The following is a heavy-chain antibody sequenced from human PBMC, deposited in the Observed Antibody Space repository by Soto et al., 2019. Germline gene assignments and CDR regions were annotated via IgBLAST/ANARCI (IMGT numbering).Heavy chain of an antibody. J-gene: IGHJ3*02. V-gene: IGHV5-51*01. CDR2: IYPGDSDT. D-gene: IGHD3-9*01. Sequence: GESLKISCKGSGYSFTSYWISWVRQMPGKGLEWMGIIYPGDSDTRYSPSFQGQVTISADKSISTAYLQWSSLKASDTAMYYCARTRYFDWLLGDAFDIWGQGTMVTVSS. CDR3: ARTRYFDWLLGDAFDI. CDR1: GYSFTSYW.